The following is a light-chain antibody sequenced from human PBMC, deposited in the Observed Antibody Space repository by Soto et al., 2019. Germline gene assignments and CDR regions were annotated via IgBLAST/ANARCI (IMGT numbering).Light chain of an antibody. CDR1: QKVTSNY. J-gene: IGKJ4*02. CDR2: GAS. Sequence: SPSFLSASVCVRVTITCPRQKVTSNYLAWYQQKPGQAPRLLIFGASSRATGIPDRFSGSGSGTDFTLTISRLEPEDFAVYYCQHYGRSHPTFGGGTKVDIK. V-gene: IGKV3-20*01. CDR3: QHYGRSHPT.